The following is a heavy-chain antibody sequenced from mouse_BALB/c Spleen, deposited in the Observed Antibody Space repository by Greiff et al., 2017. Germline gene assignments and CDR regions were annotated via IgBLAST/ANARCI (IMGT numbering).Heavy chain of an antibody. CDR2: IWAGGST. CDR3: ARAIYDGHYGAWFAY. CDR1: GFSLTSYG. V-gene: IGHV2-9*02. J-gene: IGHJ3*01. D-gene: IGHD2-3*01. Sequence: VQLQESGPGLVAPSQSLSITCTVSGFSLTSYGVHWVRQPPGKGLEWLGVIWAGGSTNYNSALMSRLSISNDNSKSQVFLKMNSLQTDDTAMYYCARAIYDGHYGAWFAYWGQGTLVTVSA.